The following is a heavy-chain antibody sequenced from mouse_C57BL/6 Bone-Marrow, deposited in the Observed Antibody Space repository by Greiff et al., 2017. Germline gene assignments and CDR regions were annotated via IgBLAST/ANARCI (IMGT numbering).Heavy chain of an antibody. Sequence: VKLMESGAELVRPGASVKLSCKASGYTFTDYYINWVKQRPGQGLEWIARIYPGSGNTYYNEKFKGKATLTAEKSSSTAYMQLSSLTSEDSAVYFCAKSTHLYCVDYWGQGTTLTVSS. J-gene: IGHJ2*01. D-gene: IGHD2-1*01. CDR3: AKSTHLYCVDY. CDR1: GYTFTDYY. V-gene: IGHV1-76*01. CDR2: IYPGSGNT.